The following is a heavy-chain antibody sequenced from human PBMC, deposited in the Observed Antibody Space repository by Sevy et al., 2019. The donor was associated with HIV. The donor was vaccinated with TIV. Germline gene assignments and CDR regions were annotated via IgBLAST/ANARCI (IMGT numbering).Heavy chain of an antibody. V-gene: IGHV3-13*01. CDR2: IGTAGDT. CDR1: GFTFSSYD. D-gene: IGHD3-3*01. J-gene: IGHJ6*02. CDR3: AWGGVGVVSLYYGMDV. Sequence: GGSLRLSCAASGFTFSSYDMHWVRQATGKGLEWVSAIGTAGDTYYPGSVKGRFTISRENAKNSLYLQMNSLRAGDTAVYYCAWGGVGVVSLYYGMDVWGQGTTVTVSS.